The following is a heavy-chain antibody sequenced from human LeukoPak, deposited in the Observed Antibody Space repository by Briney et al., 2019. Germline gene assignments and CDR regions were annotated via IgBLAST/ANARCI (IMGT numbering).Heavy chain of an antibody. CDR1: GFTFSNYY. J-gene: IGHJ4*02. CDR2: ISISGSYI. D-gene: IGHD2-15*01. V-gene: IGHV3-11*05. CDR3: AGGGGWY. Sequence: GGSLRLSCAASGFTFSNYYIHWVRQVPGKGLEWISYISISGSYINHTDSVKGRFTISRDNAKNSLYLQMTSLRAEDTAVYYCAGGGGWYWGQGTLVTVSS.